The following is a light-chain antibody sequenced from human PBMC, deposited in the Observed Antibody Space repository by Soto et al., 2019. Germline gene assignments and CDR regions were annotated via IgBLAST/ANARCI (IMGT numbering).Light chain of an antibody. V-gene: IGKV1-39*01. CDR2: GTS. CDR1: QTISSW. J-gene: IGKJ1*01. CDR3: QQSFRTPHT. Sequence: IQLTQSPSALSGSGGCRFTITCGASQTISSWLAWYQHKPGKAPKLLIYGTSTLQSGVPSGFSGSGSGTDFTLTISNLQPEDLATYYCQQSFRTPHTFGQGSKVDIK.